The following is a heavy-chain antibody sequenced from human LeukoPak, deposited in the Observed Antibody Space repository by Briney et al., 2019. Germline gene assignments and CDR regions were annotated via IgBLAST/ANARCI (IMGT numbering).Heavy chain of an antibody. CDR2: INPHSGGT. CDR3: ARGRAWEQQLYYYYYYMDV. J-gene: IGHJ6*03. V-gene: IGHV1-2*02. D-gene: IGHD6-13*01. CDR1: GYTFTGYY. Sequence: ASVKVSCKASGYTFTGYYIHWVRQAPGQGLEWMGWINPHSGGTNYAQKFQGGVTMTRDTSITTAYMELSSLRSDDTAVYYCARGRAWEQQLYYYYYYMDVWGKGTTVTVSS.